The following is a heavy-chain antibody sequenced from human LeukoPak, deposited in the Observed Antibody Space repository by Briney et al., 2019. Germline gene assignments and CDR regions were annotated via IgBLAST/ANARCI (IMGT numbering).Heavy chain of an antibody. CDR2: IKQEGTER. D-gene: IGHD3-10*01. J-gene: IGHJ4*02. Sequence: GGSLRLSCAASGFTFRDSWMSWVRQAPGKGLQWVANIKQEGTERNYVDSVKGRFTISRDNTRSSLYLYMNSLRAEDTAVYYCARDGAGPLDWGQRTLATVSS. CDR3: ARDGAGPLD. V-gene: IGHV3-7*01. CDR1: GFTFRDSW.